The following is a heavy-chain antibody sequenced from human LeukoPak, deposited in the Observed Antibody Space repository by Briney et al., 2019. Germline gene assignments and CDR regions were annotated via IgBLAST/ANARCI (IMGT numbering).Heavy chain of an antibody. J-gene: IGHJ4*02. Sequence: PSETLSLTCAVYGGSFSGYYWSWIRQPPGKGLEWIGEINHSGSTNYNPSLKSRVTISVDTSKNQFSLKLSSVTAADTAVYYCARGNWKYGYYWGQGTLVTVSS. CDR2: INHSGST. CDR1: GGSFSGYY. V-gene: IGHV4-34*01. CDR3: ARGNWKYGYY. D-gene: IGHD1-7*01.